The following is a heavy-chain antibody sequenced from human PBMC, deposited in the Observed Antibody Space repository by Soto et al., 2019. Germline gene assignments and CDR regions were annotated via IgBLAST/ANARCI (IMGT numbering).Heavy chain of an antibody. J-gene: IGHJ5*02. Sequence: SETLSLTCTVSGGSISSGDYYWSWIRQPPGKGLEWIGYIYYSGSTYYNPSLKSRVTISVDTSKNQFSLKLSSVTAADTAVYYCARAPEITIPAPWFDPWGQGTLVTVSS. D-gene: IGHD3-3*01. CDR3: ARAPEITIPAPWFDP. V-gene: IGHV4-30-4*01. CDR2: IYYSGST. CDR1: GGSISSGDYY.